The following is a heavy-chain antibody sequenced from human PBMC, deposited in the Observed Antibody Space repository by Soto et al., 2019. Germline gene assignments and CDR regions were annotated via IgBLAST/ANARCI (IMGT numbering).Heavy chain of an antibody. CDR1: GYTLTELS. J-gene: IGHJ4*02. CDR2: FDPEDGET. V-gene: IGHV1-24*01. CDR3: ATDDPAAGTKGLFDY. Sequence: ASVKVSCKVSGYTLTELSMHWVRQAPGKGLEWMGGFDPEDGETIYAQKFQGRVTMTEDTSTDTAYMELSSLRSEDTAVYYCATDDPAAGTKGLFDYWGQGTLVTVSS. D-gene: IGHD6-13*01.